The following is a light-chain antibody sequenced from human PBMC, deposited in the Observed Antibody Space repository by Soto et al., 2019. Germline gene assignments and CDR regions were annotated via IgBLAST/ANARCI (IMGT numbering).Light chain of an antibody. CDR1: QSVRNVY. Sequence: IVLTQSPGTLSLSPGERATLSCRASQSVRNVYLAWYQQKPAQAPRLLIYDASNRATGIPDRFSGSGSGTDFTLTINRLEPEDFAVYYGQQSGSSPRTFGQGTKLEIK. J-gene: IGKJ2*01. V-gene: IGKV3-20*01. CDR3: QQSGSSPRT. CDR2: DAS.